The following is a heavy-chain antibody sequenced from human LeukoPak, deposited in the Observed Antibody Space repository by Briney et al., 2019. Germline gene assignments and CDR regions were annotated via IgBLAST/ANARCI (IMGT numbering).Heavy chain of an antibody. J-gene: IGHJ3*02. V-gene: IGHV4-30-2*01. CDR3: ARGDRNYDSSGYYLSAFDI. CDR2: IYHSGST. Sequence: SETLSLTCTVSGGSISSGGYYWSWIGQPPGKGLEWIGYIYHSGSTYYNPSLKSRVTISVDRSQNQFSLKLSSVTAADTAVYYCARGDRNYDSSGYYLSAFDIWGQGTMVTVSS. CDR1: GGSISSGGYY. D-gene: IGHD3-22*01.